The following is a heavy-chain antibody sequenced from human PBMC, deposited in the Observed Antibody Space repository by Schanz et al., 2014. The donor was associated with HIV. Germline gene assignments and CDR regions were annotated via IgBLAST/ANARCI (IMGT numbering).Heavy chain of an antibody. V-gene: IGHV3-30*03. CDR3: ARDQTTINYYYYALDV. J-gene: IGHJ6*02. CDR2: TLHDGSGT. D-gene: IGHD1-1*01. Sequence: VQLLESGGGLVQPGGSLRLTCAASGLTFSGSAMNWVRQAPGKGLEWVAVTLHDGSGTYYADSVRGRFNISRDNSKNTLYLQMNNLRREDTAVYFCARDQTTINYYYYALDVWGQGTTVTVTS. CDR1: GLTFSGSA.